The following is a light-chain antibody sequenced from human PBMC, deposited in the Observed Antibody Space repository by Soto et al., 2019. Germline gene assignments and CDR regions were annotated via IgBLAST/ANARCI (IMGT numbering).Light chain of an antibody. CDR3: QHYNSYSEA. CDR2: AAS. CDR1: QSIVTY. J-gene: IGKJ1*01. Sequence: DIQITQSPSSLSASVGDRVTITCRASQSIVTYLNWYLQKPGKAPKLLIYAASNLQSGVPSRFSGSGSGTEFTLTISSLQPDDFATYYCQHYNSYSEAFGQGTKVDIK. V-gene: IGKV1-9*01.